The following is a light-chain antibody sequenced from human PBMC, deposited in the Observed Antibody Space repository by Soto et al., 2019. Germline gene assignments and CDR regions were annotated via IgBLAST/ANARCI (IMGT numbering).Light chain of an antibody. CDR3: SSYTTSGSLV. CDR1: SSDVGGYNY. CDR2: DVS. J-gene: IGLJ2*01. V-gene: IGLV2-14*01. Sequence: QSALTQPASVSGSPGQSITISCTGTSSDVGGYNYVSWYQQHPGKAPKLMIYDVSNRPSGVSNRFSGSKSGNTASLTISGLQAEDEADCYCSSYTTSGSLVFGGGTKLTVL.